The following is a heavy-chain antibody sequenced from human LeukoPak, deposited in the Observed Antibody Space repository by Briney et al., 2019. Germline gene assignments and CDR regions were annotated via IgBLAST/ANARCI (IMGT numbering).Heavy chain of an antibody. CDR1: GFTFSSYA. Sequence: PGGSLRLSCAASGFTFSSYAMSWVRQAPGKGLEWVSAISGSGGSTYYADSVKGRFTISRDNSKNTLYLQMNSLRAEDTAVYYCAKDPPSCRGYSCGYYFDYWGQGTLATVSS. V-gene: IGHV3-23*01. J-gene: IGHJ4*02. D-gene: IGHD5-18*01. CDR3: AKDPPSCRGYSCGYYFDY. CDR2: ISGSGGST.